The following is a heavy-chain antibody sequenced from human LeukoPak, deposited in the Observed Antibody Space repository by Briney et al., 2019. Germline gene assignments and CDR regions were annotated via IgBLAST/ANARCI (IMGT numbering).Heavy chain of an antibody. J-gene: IGHJ4*02. CDR1: GLTFSSSW. CDR3: AGGPAY. Sequence: GGSLRLSCAVSGLTFSSSWMDWVRQAPGKGLEWVASKNPDGNKKYSADTVKGRFTISRDNAENSLYLQMNSLRVEDTAFYYCAGGPAYWGQGNLVTVSS. CDR2: KNPDGNKK. V-gene: IGHV3-7*01. D-gene: IGHD1-14*01.